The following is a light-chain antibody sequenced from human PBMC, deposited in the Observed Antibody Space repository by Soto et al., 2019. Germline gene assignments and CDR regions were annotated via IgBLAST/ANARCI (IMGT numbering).Light chain of an antibody. Sequence: QSALTQPASVSGSPGQSITISCPGTSSDVGSYNLVSWYQQHPGKAPKLMIYEGSKRPSGVSNRFSGSKSGNTASLTISGLQDEYEADYYCCSYAGSSYVFGTGTKLTVL. CDR2: EGS. CDR1: SSDVGSYNL. J-gene: IGLJ1*01. CDR3: CSYAGSSYV. V-gene: IGLV2-23*01.